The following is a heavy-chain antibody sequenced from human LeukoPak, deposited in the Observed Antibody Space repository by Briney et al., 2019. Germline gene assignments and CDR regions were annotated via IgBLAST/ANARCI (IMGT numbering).Heavy chain of an antibody. J-gene: IGHJ2*01. V-gene: IGHV3-9*01. CDR1: GFSFGGYA. CDR2: ISWNSGDI. CDR3: VKSGGYATAIRYFDL. D-gene: IGHD2-21*02. Sequence: GRSLRLSCAASGFSFGGYALHWVRQAPGKGLEWVTSISWNSGDIVHADSVKGRFTISRDNAKNSLYLQMDSLRTEDTALYYCVKSGGYATAIRYFDLWGRGTLVTVSS.